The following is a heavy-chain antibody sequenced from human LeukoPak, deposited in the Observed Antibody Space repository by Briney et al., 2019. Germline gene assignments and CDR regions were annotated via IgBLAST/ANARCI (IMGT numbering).Heavy chain of an antibody. CDR1: GGPISRRRYY. J-gene: IGHJ6*03. CDR2: IYYCGST. Sequence: SGPPSLPLTISGGPISRRRYYWGRIRPPPGEGLGGGGGIYYCGSTYYNPSLKSRVTISVDTSKNQFSLKLSSVTAADTAVYYCARTTEGGYIGYFYYYYMDVWGKGTTVTISS. V-gene: IGHV4-39*01. D-gene: IGHD5-18*01. CDR3: ARTTEGGYIGYFYYYYMDV.